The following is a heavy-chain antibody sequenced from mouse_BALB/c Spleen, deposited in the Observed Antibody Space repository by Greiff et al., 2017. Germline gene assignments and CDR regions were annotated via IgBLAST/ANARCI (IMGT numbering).Heavy chain of an antibody. CDR2: ISSGSSTI. D-gene: IGHD1-1*01. Sequence: EVKVVESGGGLVQPGGSRKLSCAASGFTFSSFGMHWVRQAPEKGLEWVAYISSGSSTIYYADTVKGRFTISRDNPKNTLFLQMTSLRSEDTAMYYCARSPITTVVENYAMDYWGQGTSVTVSS. J-gene: IGHJ4*01. CDR3: ARSPITTVVENYAMDY. V-gene: IGHV5-17*02. CDR1: GFTFSSFG.